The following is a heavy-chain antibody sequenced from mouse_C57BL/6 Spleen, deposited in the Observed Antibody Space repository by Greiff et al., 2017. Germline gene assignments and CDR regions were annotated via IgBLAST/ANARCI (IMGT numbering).Heavy chain of an antibody. CDR2: IRSKSNNYAT. D-gene: IGHD2-1*01. CDR3: VRHGNYAYYAMDY. J-gene: IGHJ4*01. V-gene: IGHV10-1*01. CDR1: GFSFNTYA. Sequence: EVQLVESGGGLVQPKGSLKLSCAASGFSFNTYAMNWVRQAPGKGLEWVACIRSKSNNYATYYADSVKDRFTISRDDSESMLYLQMHNLKTEDTAVYYCVRHGNYAYYAMDYWGQGTSVTVSS.